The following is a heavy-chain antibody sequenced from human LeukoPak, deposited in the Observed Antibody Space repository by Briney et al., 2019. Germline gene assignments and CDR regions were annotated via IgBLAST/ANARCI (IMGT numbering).Heavy chain of an antibody. D-gene: IGHD3-3*01. CDR2: ISGSGGST. Sequence: GGSLRLSCAASGFTFSSYAMSWVRQAPGKGLEWVSAISGSGGSTYYADSVKGGLTISRDNSKKTLYLQMNSLRAEDTAVYYCAKGRYDFWSGYLTDWGQGTLVTVSS. CDR3: AKGRYDFWSGYLTD. V-gene: IGHV3-23*01. J-gene: IGHJ4*02. CDR1: GFTFSSYA.